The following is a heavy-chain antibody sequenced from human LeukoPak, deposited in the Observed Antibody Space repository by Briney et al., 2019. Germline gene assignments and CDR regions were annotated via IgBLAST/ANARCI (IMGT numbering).Heavy chain of an antibody. V-gene: IGHV1-18*01. CDR3: AIQWLRFQKDYYYGMDV. D-gene: IGHD5-12*01. J-gene: IGHJ6*02. Sequence: ASVKVSCKASGYTFTSYGISWVRQAPGQGLEWMGWISAYNGNTNYAQKLQGRVTMTTDTSTSTAYMELRSLRSDDTAVYYCAIQWLRFQKDYYYGMDVWGQGTTVTVSS. CDR1: GYTFTSYG. CDR2: ISAYNGNT.